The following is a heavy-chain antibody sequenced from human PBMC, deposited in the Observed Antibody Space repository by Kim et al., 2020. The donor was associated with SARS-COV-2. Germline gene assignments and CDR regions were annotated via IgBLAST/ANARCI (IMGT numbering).Heavy chain of an antibody. Sequence: NYDPPLKSRVTISVDTSKNQFSLKLSSVTAADTAVYYCARASLVDTAMGNWGQGTLVTVSS. D-gene: IGHD5-18*01. V-gene: IGHV4-59*01. CDR3: ARASLVDTAMGN. J-gene: IGHJ4*02.